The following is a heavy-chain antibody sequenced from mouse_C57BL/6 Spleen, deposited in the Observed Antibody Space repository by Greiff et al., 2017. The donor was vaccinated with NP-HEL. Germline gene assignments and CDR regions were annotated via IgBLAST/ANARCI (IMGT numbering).Heavy chain of an antibody. D-gene: IGHD1-1*01. CDR2: INYDGSST. V-gene: IGHV5-16*01. J-gene: IGHJ4*01. Sequence: EVKLVESEGGLVQPGSSMKLSCTASGFTFSDYYMAWVRQVPEKGLEWVANINYDGSSTYYLDSLKSRFIISRDNAKNILYLQMSSLKSEDTATYYCARDSYYGSFYAMDYWGQGTSVTVSS. CDR3: ARDSYYGSFYAMDY. CDR1: GFTFSDYY.